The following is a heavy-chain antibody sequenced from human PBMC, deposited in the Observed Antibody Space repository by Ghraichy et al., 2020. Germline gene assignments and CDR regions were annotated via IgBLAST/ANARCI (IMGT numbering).Heavy chain of an antibody. J-gene: IGHJ5*02. CDR2: FDPEDGET. CDR3: ASQQGYCSGGSCYYNWFDP. V-gene: IGHV1-24*01. Sequence: ASLKVSCKVSGYTLTELSMHWVRQAPGKGLEWMGGFDPEDGETIYAQKFQGRVTMTEDTSTDTAYMELSSLRSEDTAVYYCASQQGYCSGGSCYYNWFDPWGQGTLVTVSS. CDR1: GYTLTELS. D-gene: IGHD2-15*01.